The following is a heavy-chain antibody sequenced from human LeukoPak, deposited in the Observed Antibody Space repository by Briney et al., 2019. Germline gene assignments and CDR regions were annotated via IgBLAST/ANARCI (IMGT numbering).Heavy chain of an antibody. CDR2: IYTSGST. Sequence: SQTLSLTCTVSGGSISSGSYYWSWIRQPVGKGLEWIGRIYTSGSTNYNPSLKSRVTISVDTSKNQFSLKLSSVTAADTAVYYCARVGSDYYGSGSYYTHYYMDVWGKGTTVTVSS. CDR3: ARVGSDYYGSGSYYTHYYMDV. J-gene: IGHJ6*03. D-gene: IGHD3-10*01. V-gene: IGHV4-61*02. CDR1: GGSISSGSYY.